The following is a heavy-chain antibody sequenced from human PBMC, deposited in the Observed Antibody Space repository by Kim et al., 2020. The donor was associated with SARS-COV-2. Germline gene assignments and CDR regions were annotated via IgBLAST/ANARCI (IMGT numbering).Heavy chain of an antibody. CDR3: ARGRGDIVVVVAATPSSFRY. CDR1: GGSVSSGSYY. Sequence: SETLSLTCTVSGGSVSSGSYYWSWIRQPPGKGLEWIGYIYYSGSTNYNPSLKSRVTISVDTSKNQFSLKLSSVTAADTAVYYCARGRGDIVVVVAATPSSFRYWGQRALVTVSS. J-gene: IGHJ4*02. D-gene: IGHD2-15*01. V-gene: IGHV4-61*01. CDR2: IYYSGST.